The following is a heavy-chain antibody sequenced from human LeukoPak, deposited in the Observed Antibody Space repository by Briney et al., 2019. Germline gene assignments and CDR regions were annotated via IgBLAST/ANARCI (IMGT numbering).Heavy chain of an antibody. Sequence: PGGSLRLSCAASGFTFSSYWMTWVRQAPGKGLEWVSVIYSGGSTYYADSVKGRFTISRDNSKNTLYLQMNSLRAEDTAVYYCAKTMNYFDSSSYNPFDYWGQGTLVTVSS. CDR2: IYSGGST. CDR1: GFTFSSYW. J-gene: IGHJ4*02. CDR3: AKTMNYFDSSSYNPFDY. V-gene: IGHV3-53*01. D-gene: IGHD3-22*01.